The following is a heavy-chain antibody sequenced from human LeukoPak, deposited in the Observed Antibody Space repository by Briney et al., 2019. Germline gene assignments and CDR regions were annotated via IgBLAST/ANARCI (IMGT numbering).Heavy chain of an antibody. V-gene: IGHV3-21*01. D-gene: IGHD3-10*01. CDR1: GFTFRSCS. CDR3: TRERSKIRGVIYAFDI. Sequence: KPGGSLRLSYAASGFTFRSCSMIWVRQAPGKGLEWVSSISSSSSYIYYADSVKGRFTISRDNAKNSLYLQMNSLRAEDTAVYYCTRERSKIRGVIYAFDIWGQGTMVTVSS. CDR2: ISSSSSYI. J-gene: IGHJ3*02.